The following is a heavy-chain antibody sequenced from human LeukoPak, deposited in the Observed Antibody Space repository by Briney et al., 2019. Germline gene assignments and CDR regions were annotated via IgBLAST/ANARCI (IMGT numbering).Heavy chain of an antibody. CDR3: ARHGLYDSSAYWTFQH. Sequence: GGSLRLSYAASRFTFSDYYLSGLRQAPGKGLEWPSYISYTISYTNYAHSVKDRFTIYRDTAKHSLHLQTNNQRANDAAVYYCARHGLYDSSAYWTFQHWGQGPLVSVS. J-gene: IGHJ1*01. CDR2: ISYTISYT. V-gene: IGHV3-11*06. D-gene: IGHD3-22*01. CDR1: RFTFSDYY.